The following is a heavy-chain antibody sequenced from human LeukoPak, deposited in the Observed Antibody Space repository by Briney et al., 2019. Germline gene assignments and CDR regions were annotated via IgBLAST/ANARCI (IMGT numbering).Heavy chain of an antibody. CDR1: GGSISSGGYS. Sequence: PSETLSLTCAVSGGSISSGGYSWSWIRQPPGKGLEWIGYIYHSGSTYYNPSLKSRVTISVDRSKNQFSLKLSSVTAADTAVYYCARAGINYYYGMDVWGQGTTVTVSS. CDR2: IYHSGST. D-gene: IGHD3-3*02. J-gene: IGHJ6*02. CDR3: ARAGINYYYGMDV. V-gene: IGHV4-30-2*01.